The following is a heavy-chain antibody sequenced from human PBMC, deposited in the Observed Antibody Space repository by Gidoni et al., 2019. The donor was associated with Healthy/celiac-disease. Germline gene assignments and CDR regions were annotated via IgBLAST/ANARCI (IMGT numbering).Heavy chain of an antibody. D-gene: IGHD5-12*01. CDR1: GGSISSGGYY. J-gene: IGHJ4*02. V-gene: IGHV4-31*03. Sequence: QVQLQESGPGLVKPSQTLSLTCTVSGGSISSGGYYWRWIRQHPGKGLEWIGYIYYSGSAYYNPTLKGRVIISVDTSKNQFSLKLSSVTAADTAVYYCAGRGIVARGDYWGQGTLVTVSS. CDR2: IYYSGSA. CDR3: AGRGIVARGDY.